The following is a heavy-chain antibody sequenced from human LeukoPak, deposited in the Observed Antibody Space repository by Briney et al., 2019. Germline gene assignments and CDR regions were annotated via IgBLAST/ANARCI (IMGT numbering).Heavy chain of an antibody. D-gene: IGHD5-12*01. CDR1: GFSFSLYE. Sequence: GGSLRLSCAASGFSFSLYEMYWVRQAPGKGLEWVSYISSSGTTRYYTDSVKGRFTISRDNAKNSLFLQMNSLRAEDTAFYYCTTLTVATNFDYWGQGSLVTVSS. CDR3: TTLTVATNFDY. J-gene: IGHJ4*02. CDR2: ISSSGTTR. V-gene: IGHV3-48*03.